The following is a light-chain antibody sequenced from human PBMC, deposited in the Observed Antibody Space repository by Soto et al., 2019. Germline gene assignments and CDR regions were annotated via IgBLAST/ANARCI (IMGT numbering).Light chain of an antibody. J-gene: IGLJ3*02. Sequence: QSALTQPASVSGSPGQSITISCTGTYSDVRSYNLVSWYQQYPGKAPKLMIYEGNKRPSGVSHRFSGSKSGNTASLTISGLQAEDEADYYCRSYAGSRTVVFGGGTKLTVL. V-gene: IGLV2-23*03. CDR3: RSYAGSRTVV. CDR1: YSDVRSYNL. CDR2: EGN.